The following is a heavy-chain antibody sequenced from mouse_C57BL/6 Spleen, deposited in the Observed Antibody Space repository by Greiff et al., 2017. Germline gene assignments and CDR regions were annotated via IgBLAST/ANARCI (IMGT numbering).Heavy chain of an antibody. CDR3: ARRDYYGSDYAMAY. D-gene: IGHD1-1*01. J-gene: IGHJ4*01. CDR2: IDPSDSYT. V-gene: IGHV1-69*01. Sequence: VQLQQSGAELVMPGASVKLSCKASGYTFTSYWMHWVKQRPGQGLEWIGRIDPSDSYTNYNQTFKGKSTLTVDKSSSTAYMQLSSLTSEDSAVYYCARRDYYGSDYAMAYWGQGTSVTVSS. CDR1: GYTFTSYW.